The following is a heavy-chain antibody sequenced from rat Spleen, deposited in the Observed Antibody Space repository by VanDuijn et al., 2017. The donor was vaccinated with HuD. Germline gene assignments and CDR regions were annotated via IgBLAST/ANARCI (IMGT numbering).Heavy chain of an antibody. CDR3: TTGGRQRYWYFDF. Sequence: EVQLVESGGGLVQPGRSMKLSCAASGFTFSNYGMAWVRQAPKKGLEWVAYISYDGGSTYYRNSVKGRFTISRDNAKSTLYLQMDSLRSEDTATYYCTTGGRQRYWYFDFWGPGTMVTVSS. CDR1: GFTFSNYG. CDR2: ISYDGGST. J-gene: IGHJ1*01. V-gene: IGHV5-20*01. D-gene: IGHD4-2*01.